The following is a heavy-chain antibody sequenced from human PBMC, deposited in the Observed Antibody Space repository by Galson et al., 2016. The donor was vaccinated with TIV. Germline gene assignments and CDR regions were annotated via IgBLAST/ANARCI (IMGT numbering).Heavy chain of an antibody. V-gene: IGHV1-2*02. CDR3: ARGASDSRGFDF. CDR2: INPNSGDT. Sequence: SVKVSCKASGYTFTSYYLHWVRQAPGQTLEWMGWINPNSGDTKFAQKFQGRVAMTREASISTAYMDLGRLRSDDTAVYYCARGASDSRGFDFWGQGTLVSVSS. CDR1: GYTFTSYY. J-gene: IGHJ4*02. D-gene: IGHD3-22*01.